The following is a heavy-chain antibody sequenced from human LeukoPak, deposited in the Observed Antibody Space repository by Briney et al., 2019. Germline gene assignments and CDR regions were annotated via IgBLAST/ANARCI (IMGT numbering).Heavy chain of an antibody. CDR1: GYSLTNYW. CDR2: IHSTDSNA. Sequence: GESLKISCKDSGYSLTNYWIGWVRQMPGKGLEWMGIIHSTDSNAKYSPSFQGQVTISVDKSISTAYLQWRGLKASDTAMYYGAGARHGDHRWDYWGQGTLVTVSS. D-gene: IGHD4-17*01. V-gene: IGHV5-51*01. CDR3: AGARHGDHRWDY. J-gene: IGHJ4*02.